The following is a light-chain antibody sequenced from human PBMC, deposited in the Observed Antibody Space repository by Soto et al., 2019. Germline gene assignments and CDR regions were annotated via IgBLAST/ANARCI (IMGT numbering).Light chain of an antibody. J-gene: IGKJ1*01. Sequence: EIVLTQSPSTLSVSQGDRVTLSCRASQSVDSNLAWYQQRPGQAPRLLVYGASTKATDMPGRFSGRGSGTEFTLTINNLQSEDFAVYYCQQYRNWPRTFGQGTKVDIK. CDR2: GAS. V-gene: IGKV3-15*01. CDR3: QQYRNWPRT. CDR1: QSVDSN.